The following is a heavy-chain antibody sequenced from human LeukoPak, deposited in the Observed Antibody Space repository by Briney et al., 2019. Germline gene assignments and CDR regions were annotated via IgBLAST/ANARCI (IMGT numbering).Heavy chain of an antibody. CDR3: ARSGSYYYDSIN. V-gene: IGHV4-59*01. J-gene: IGHJ4*02. Sequence: PSETLSLTCTVSGGSISSYYWSWIRQPPGKGLEWIGYIYYSGSTNYNPSLKSRVTISVDTSKNQFSLKLSSVTAADTAVYYCARSGSYYYDSINWGQGTLVTVSS. CDR2: IYYSGST. CDR1: GGSISSYY. D-gene: IGHD3-22*01.